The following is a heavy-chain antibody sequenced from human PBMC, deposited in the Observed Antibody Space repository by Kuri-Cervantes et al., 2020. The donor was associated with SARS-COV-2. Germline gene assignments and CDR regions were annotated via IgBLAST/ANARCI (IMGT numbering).Heavy chain of an antibody. J-gene: IGHJ4*02. V-gene: IGHV3-30-3*01. CDR2: ISYDGSNK. CDR1: AFTFSSYA. CDR3: ARDRVGVHDY. D-gene: IGHD2-21*01. Sequence: GESLKISCAASAFTFSSYAMHWVRQAPGKGLEWVAIISYDGSNKYYADSVKGRFTISRDNSKNTLYLQMNSLRAEDTAVYYCARDRVGVHDYWAREPWSPSPQ.